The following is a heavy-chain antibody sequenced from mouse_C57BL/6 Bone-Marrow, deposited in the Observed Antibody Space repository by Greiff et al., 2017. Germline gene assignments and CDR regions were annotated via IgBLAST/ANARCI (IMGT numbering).Heavy chain of an antibody. CDR3: ANYYGSSYDWYFDV. Sequence: EVKLVESGGDLVKPGGSLKLSCAASGFTFSSYGMSWVRQTPDKRLEWVATISSGGSYTYYPDSVKGRFTISRDNAKNTLYLQMSSLKSEDTAMYYCANYYGSSYDWYFDVWGTGTTVTVSS. CDR1: GFTFSSYG. V-gene: IGHV5-6*01. D-gene: IGHD1-1*01. J-gene: IGHJ1*03. CDR2: ISSGGSYT.